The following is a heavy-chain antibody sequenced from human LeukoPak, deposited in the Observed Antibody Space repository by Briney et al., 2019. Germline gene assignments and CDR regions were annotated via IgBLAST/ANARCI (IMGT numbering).Heavy chain of an antibody. CDR1: GYTFTSYY. V-gene: IGHV1-69*04. D-gene: IGHD5-12*01. CDR3: ARDRGGGFDLAFFDH. J-gene: IGHJ4*02. CDR2: LIPVLGMS. Sequence: GASVKVSCKASGYTFTSYYMHWVRQAPGQGLEWMGRLIPVLGMSHYAQGFQGRVTLTADRSTNTAYMELDRLTSDDTAVYFCARDRGGGFDLAFFDHWGQGTLVTVSS.